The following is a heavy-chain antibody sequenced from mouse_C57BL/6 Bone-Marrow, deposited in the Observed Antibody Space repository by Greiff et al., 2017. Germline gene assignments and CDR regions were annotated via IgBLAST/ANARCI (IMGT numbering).Heavy chain of an antibody. CDR1: GFTFSSYG. D-gene: IGHD2-3*01. V-gene: IGHV5-6*01. J-gene: IGHJ1*03. Sequence: EVQVVESGGDLVKPGGSLKLSCAASGFTFSSYGMSWVRQTPDKRLEWVATISSGGSYTYYPDSVKGRFTISRDNAKNTLYLQMSSLKSEDTAMYYCARRWLPFSWYFDVWGTGTTVTVSS. CDR2: ISSGGSYT. CDR3: ARRWLPFSWYFDV.